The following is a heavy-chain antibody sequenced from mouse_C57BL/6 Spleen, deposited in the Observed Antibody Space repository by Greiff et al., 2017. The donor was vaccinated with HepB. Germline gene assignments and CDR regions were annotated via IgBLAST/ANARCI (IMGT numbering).Heavy chain of an antibody. J-gene: IGHJ4*01. CDR3: ARDGTVVAPGAMDY. Sequence: EVQVVESGGGLVKPGGSLKLSCAASGFTFSSYAMSWVRQTPEKRLEWVATISDGGSYTYYPDNVKGRFTISRDNAKNNLYLQMSHLKSEDTAMYYCARDGTVVAPGAMDYWGQGTSVTVSS. CDR2: ISDGGSYT. V-gene: IGHV5-4*01. CDR1: GFTFSSYA. D-gene: IGHD1-1*01.